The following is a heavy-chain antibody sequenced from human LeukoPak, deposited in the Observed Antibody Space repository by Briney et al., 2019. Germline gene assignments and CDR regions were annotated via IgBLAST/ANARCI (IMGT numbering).Heavy chain of an antibody. CDR2: INGNGGST. J-gene: IGHJ4*02. Sequence: GGSLRLSYAASGFTFSSYAMSWVRQIPGKGLEWVSGINGNGGSTNYADSVKGRFTISRDNSKNTLYLQMNSLRAEDTAVYYCAILTVTTAYWGQGTPVTVSS. CDR3: AILTVTTAY. V-gene: IGHV3-23*01. CDR1: GFTFSSYA. D-gene: IGHD4-17*01.